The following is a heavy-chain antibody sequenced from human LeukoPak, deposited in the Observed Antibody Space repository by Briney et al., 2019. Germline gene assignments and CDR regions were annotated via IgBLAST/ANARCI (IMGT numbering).Heavy chain of an antibody. CDR1: GGSISSSSYY. CDR3: ARGVVDNGFYFDY. Sequence: SETLSLTCTVSGGSISSSSYYWGWIRQPPGKGLECIGSIYYSGSTYYNPSLKSRVTISVDTSKNQFSLKLSSVTAADTAVYYCARGVVDNGFYFDYWGQGTLVTVSS. D-gene: IGHD2-15*01. J-gene: IGHJ4*02. V-gene: IGHV4-39*07. CDR2: IYYSGST.